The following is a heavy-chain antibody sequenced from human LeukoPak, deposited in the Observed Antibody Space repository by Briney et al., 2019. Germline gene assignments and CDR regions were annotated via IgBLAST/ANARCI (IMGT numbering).Heavy chain of an antibody. CDR2: IYYSGST. CDR3: ARDRVREAFDI. CDR1: GGSISSYY. Sequence: PSETLSLICTVSGGSISSYYWSWIRQPPGKGLEWIGYIYYSGSTNYNPSLKSRVTISVDTSKNQFSLKLSSVTAADTAVYYCARDRVREAFDIWGQGTMVTVSS. J-gene: IGHJ3*02. V-gene: IGHV4-59*01. D-gene: IGHD1-26*01.